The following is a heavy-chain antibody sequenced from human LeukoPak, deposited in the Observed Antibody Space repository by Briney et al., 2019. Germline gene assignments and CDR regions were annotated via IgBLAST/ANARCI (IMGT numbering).Heavy chain of an antibody. D-gene: IGHD3-10*01. CDR3: AKGSYYGSGSYYTLFWDY. Sequence: GGSLRLSCAASGFTFSGSALHWVRQASGKGLEWVGRIRSTANGYATAYAASVKGRFTISRDDSKNTLYLQMNSLRAEDTAVYYCAKGSYYGSGSYYTLFWDYWGQGTLVTVSS. CDR1: GFTFSGSA. J-gene: IGHJ4*02. V-gene: IGHV3-73*01. CDR2: IRSTANGYAT.